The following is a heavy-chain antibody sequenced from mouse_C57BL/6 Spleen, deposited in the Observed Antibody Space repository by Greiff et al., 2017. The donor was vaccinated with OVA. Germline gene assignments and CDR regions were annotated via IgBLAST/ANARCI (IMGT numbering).Heavy chain of an antibody. CDR1: GYTFTSYW. CDR2: INPSNGGT. Sequence: QVHVKQSGTELVKPGASVKLSCKASGYTFTSYWMHWVKQRPGQGLEWIGNINPSNGGTNYNEKFKSKATLTVDKSSSTAYMQLSSLTSEDSAVYYCARGVYWYFDVWGTGTTVTVSS. V-gene: IGHV1-53*01. CDR3: ARGVYWYFDV. J-gene: IGHJ1*03.